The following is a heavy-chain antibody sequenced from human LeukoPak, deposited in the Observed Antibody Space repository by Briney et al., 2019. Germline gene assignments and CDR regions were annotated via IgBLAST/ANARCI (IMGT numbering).Heavy chain of an antibody. V-gene: IGHV3-30*18. J-gene: IGHJ1*01. D-gene: IGHD6-19*01. CDR2: ISYDGSNK. Sequence: GRSLRLSCAASGFTFSSYGMHWDRQAPGKGLEWVAVISYDGSNKYYADSVKGRFTISRDNSKNTLYLQMNSLRAEDTAVYYCAKGIAVAAFQHWGQGTLVTVSS. CDR1: GFTFSSYG. CDR3: AKGIAVAAFQH.